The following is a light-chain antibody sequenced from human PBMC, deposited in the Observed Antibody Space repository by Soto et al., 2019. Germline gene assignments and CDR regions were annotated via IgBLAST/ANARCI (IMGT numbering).Light chain of an antibody. V-gene: IGLV2-11*01. J-gene: IGLJ1*01. CDR3: CSYAGSRTPYV. Sequence: QSALTQPRSVSGYPGQSVTISCTGTSSDVGHYDHVSWYQQHPAKAPNLIIYDVNKRPSGVPNRFSGSKSGNTASLTISGLQAEDETDYYCCSYAGSRTPYVFGTGTKLTVL. CDR2: DVN. CDR1: SSDVGHYDH.